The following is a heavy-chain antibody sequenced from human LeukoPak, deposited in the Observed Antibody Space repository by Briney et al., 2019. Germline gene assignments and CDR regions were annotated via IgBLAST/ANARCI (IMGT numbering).Heavy chain of an antibody. CDR2: IKQDGSEK. J-gene: IGHJ4*02. Sequence: GGSLRLSCAASGFTLSSYWMNWVRQAPGKGLEWVANIKQDGSEKYYVDSVKGRFTISRDNAKNSLYLQMTGLRAEDTAVYYCAKLKRVGIAPFDDWGQGILVTVSS. CDR3: AKLKRVGIAPFDD. CDR1: GFTLSSYW. D-gene: IGHD3-10*01. V-gene: IGHV3-7*03.